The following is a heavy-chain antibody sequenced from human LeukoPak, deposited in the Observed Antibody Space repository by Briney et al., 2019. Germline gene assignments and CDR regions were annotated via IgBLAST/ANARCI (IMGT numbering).Heavy chain of an antibody. CDR1: GGSISSYY. CDR3: ARGAYGSGHFDY. V-gene: IGHV4-4*07. J-gene: IGHJ4*02. Sequence: SETLSLTCTVSGGSISSYYWSWIRQPAGKGLEWIGRMYTSGSTNYNPSLKSRLTMSVDTSKNQFSLRLSSVTAEDTAVYYCARGAYGSGHFDYWGQGTLVTVSS. D-gene: IGHD3-10*01. CDR2: MYTSGST.